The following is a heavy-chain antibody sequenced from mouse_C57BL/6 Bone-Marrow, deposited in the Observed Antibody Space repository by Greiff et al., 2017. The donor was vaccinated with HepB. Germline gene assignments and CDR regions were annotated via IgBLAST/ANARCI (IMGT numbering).Heavy chain of an antibody. V-gene: IGHV1-50*01. D-gene: IGHD1-1*01. Sequence: QVQLQQPGAELVKPGASVKLSCKASGYTFTSYWMQWVKQRPGQGLEWIGEIDPSDSYTSYNQKFKGKDTLTVDTSSSTAYMQLSSLTSEDSAVYYCASPTVVATPYWYFDVWGTGTTVTVSS. CDR1: GYTFTSYW. J-gene: IGHJ1*03. CDR2: IDPSDSYT. CDR3: ASPTVVATPYWYFDV.